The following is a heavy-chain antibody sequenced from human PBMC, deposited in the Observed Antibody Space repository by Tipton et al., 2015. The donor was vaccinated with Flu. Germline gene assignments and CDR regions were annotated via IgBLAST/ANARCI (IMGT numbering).Heavy chain of an antibody. CDR1: GGSISSDSYY. Sequence: TLSLTCTVSGGSISSDSYYWAWIRQPPGKGLEFIGTTYYTGSTDYSPSLKSRVTISVDRSRNQLSLQLTSVTAADTAVYYCARPHSYSNYALDVWGQGTTVIVSS. CDR3: ARPHSYSNYALDV. D-gene: IGHD4-11*01. CDR2: TYYTGST. V-gene: IGHV4-39*01. J-gene: IGHJ6*02.